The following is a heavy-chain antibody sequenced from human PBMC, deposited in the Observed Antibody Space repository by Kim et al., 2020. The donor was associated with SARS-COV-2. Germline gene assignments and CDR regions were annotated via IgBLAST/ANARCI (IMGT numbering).Heavy chain of an antibody. J-gene: IGHJ4*02. CDR1: GFIFSDFS. CDR2: ITSSSSTI. CDR3: ARSSGSGSYYNGGIDDY. D-gene: IGHD3-10*01. Sequence: GGSLRLSCAASGFIFSDFSMNWVRQVPGKGLEWVSHITSSSSTIYYAPSVRGRFTISRDNAKSSLFLQMNSLRVEDTGVYHCARSSGSGSYYNGGIDDYWGQGTLVTVSS. V-gene: IGHV3-48*04.